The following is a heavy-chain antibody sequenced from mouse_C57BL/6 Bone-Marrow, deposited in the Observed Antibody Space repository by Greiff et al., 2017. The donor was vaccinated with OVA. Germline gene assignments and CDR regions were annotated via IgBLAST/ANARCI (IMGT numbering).Heavy chain of an antibody. V-gene: IGHV1-31*01. D-gene: IGHD2-3*01. CDR1: GYSFTGYY. J-gene: IGHJ1*03. CDR2: IYPYNGVS. CDR3: ARWGGWLLRGGYFGV. Sequence: VNVKQSGPELVKPGASVKISCKASGYSFTGYYMHWVKQSHGNILDWIGYIYPYNGVSSYNQKFKGKATLTVDKSSSTAYMELRSLTSEDSAVYYCARWGGWLLRGGYFGVWGTGTTVTVSS.